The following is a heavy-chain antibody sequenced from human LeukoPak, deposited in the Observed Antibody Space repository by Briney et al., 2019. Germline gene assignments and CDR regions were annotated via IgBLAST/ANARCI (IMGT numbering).Heavy chain of an antibody. Sequence: PSETLSLTCTVSGGSISSSSYYWGCIRQPPGKGLEWIGSMYYSGSTYYNPSLKTRVTISADTSKNQFSLKLSSVTAADTAVYYCARPGDYYGMDVWGQGTTVTVSS. CDR3: ARPGDYYGMDV. CDR1: GGSISSSSYY. CDR2: MYYSGST. D-gene: IGHD1-14*01. V-gene: IGHV4-39*01. J-gene: IGHJ6*02.